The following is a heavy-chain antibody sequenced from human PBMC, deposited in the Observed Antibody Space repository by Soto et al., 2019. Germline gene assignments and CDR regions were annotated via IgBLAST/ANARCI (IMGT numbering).Heavy chain of an antibody. V-gene: IGHV5-51*01. J-gene: IGHJ3*02. CDR2: IYPGDSDI. Sequence: PGESLKISCKGSGYRFTNFWIGWVRQMPGKGLEWMGIIYPGDSDIKYSPSFQGQVTISADKSISTAYLQWSSLKASDTAMYYCARQNGAFDIWGQGTMVTVSS. CDR3: ARQNGAFDI. D-gene: IGHD2-8*01. CDR1: GYRFTNFW.